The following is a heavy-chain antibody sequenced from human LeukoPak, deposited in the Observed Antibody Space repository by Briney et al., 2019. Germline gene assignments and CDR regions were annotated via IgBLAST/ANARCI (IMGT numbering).Heavy chain of an antibody. Sequence: PGGSLRLSCAASGFTFSGYGMHWFRQAPGKGLVWVSRINTDGSITNYADSVKGRFSISRDNAKNTLYLQMSSLRAEDTAVYYCARDRGPRTGFMVREAYDYWGQGTLVTVSS. CDR3: ARDRGPRTGFMVREAYDY. V-gene: IGHV3-74*01. D-gene: IGHD3-10*01. CDR1: GFTFSGYG. CDR2: INTDGSIT. J-gene: IGHJ4*02.